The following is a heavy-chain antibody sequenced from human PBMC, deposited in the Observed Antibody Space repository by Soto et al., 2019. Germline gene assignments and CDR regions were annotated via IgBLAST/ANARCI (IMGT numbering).Heavy chain of an antibody. Sequence: GGSLRLSCAASGFTFSSYSMNWVRQAPGKGLEWVSSISSSSSYIYYADSVKGRFTISRDNAKNSLYLQMNSLRAEDTAVYYCVGTRVIAARPEYYYYGMDVWGQGTTVTVSS. J-gene: IGHJ6*02. CDR3: VGTRVIAARPEYYYYGMDV. D-gene: IGHD6-6*01. CDR2: ISSSSSYI. V-gene: IGHV3-21*01. CDR1: GFTFSSYS.